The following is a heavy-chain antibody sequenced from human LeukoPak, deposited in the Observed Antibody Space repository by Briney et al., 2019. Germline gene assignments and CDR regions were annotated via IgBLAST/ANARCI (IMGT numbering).Heavy chain of an antibody. V-gene: IGHV6-1*01. D-gene: IGHD6-13*01. CDR2: TYYRAKWYN. J-gene: IGHJ5*02. CDR1: GDSVSSNSAV. CDR3: ADGPAAAGLRT. Sequence: SQTLSLTCALSGDSVSSNSAVWNWIRQSPSRGLELLGRTYYRAKWYNENAVSVKSRATINPDTFKNQFSLQLNSVTPEDTAVYYCADGPAAAGLRTWGQGTLVTVSS.